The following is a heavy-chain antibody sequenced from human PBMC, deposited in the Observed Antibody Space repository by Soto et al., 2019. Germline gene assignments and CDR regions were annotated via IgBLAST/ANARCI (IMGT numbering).Heavy chain of an antibody. J-gene: IGHJ4*02. CDR3: AKGRRTSGWLLDY. CDR2: IGGSGVST. CDR1: GGSISSYY. V-gene: IGHV3-23*01. D-gene: IGHD3-22*01. Sequence: ETLSLTCTVSGGSISSYYWSWVRQALGKGLEWVAGIGGSGVSTYYADSVKGRFTISRDNSKNTLYVQMHTLRAEDTAIYYCAKGRRTSGWLLDYWGQGALVTVSS.